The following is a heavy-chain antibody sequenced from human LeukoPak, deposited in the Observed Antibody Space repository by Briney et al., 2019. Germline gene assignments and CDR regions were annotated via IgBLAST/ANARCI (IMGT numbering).Heavy chain of an antibody. J-gene: IGHJ5*02. CDR2: MYYSGSP. V-gene: IGHV4-59*01. CDR3: ARVDGGYCSGGGCYANRFDP. CDR1: GACITTYY. Sequence: SETLSLTCTVSGACITTYYWSWIRQPPGKRLEWIAYMYYSGSPNYNPSLKGRLTMSVDTSENQFSLKLRSVTAADTAVYYCARVDGGYCSGGGCYANRFDPWGQGTLVTVSS. D-gene: IGHD2-15*01.